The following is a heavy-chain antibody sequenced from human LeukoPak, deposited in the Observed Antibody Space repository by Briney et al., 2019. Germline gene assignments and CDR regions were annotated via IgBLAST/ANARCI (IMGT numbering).Heavy chain of an antibody. Sequence: GGSLRLSCAASEFSVGSNYMTWVRQAPGKGLEWVSLIYSGGSTYYADSVKGRFTISRDNSKNTLYLQMNSLRAEDTAVYYCARDEPYYDILTGYYLPTLAYWGQGTLVTVSS. CDR2: IYSGGST. V-gene: IGHV3-66*01. D-gene: IGHD3-9*01. CDR1: EFSVGSNY. CDR3: ARDEPYYDILTGYYLPTLAY. J-gene: IGHJ4*02.